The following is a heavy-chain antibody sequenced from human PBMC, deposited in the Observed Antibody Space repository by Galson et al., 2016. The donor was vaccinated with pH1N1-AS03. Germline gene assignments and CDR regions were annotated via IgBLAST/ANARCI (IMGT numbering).Heavy chain of an antibody. D-gene: IGHD5-12*01. CDR3: ARGFGSGYEAGLLDF. CDR2: IAWNSGIT. Sequence: SLRLSCAASGFTFHDYAMHWVRQAPGKGPEWVSGIAWNSGITGYGDSVKGRFTLSRDNAKNSLYLQMSSLKPEDTALYYCARGFGSGYEAGLLDFWGQGTLVTVSS. V-gene: IGHV3-9*01. J-gene: IGHJ4*02. CDR1: GFTFHDYA.